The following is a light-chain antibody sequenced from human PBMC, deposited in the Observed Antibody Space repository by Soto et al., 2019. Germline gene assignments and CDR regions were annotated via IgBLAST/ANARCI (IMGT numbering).Light chain of an antibody. V-gene: IGKV3-15*01. CDR1: QSISST. J-gene: IGKJ4*01. Sequence: EIVMTQSPATLSVSPGERATLSCRASQSISSTLAWYQQKPGQGPRLLIYDASTRATGIPARFSGSGSGTEFSLTISSLQSEDSAVYFCQRYDNWPLTFGGGTKVDIK. CDR3: QRYDNWPLT. CDR2: DAS.